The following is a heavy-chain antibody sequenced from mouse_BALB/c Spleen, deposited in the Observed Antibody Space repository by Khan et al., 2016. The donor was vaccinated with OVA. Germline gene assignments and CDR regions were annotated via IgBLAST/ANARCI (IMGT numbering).Heavy chain of an antibody. Sequence: VQLQQSGPELVKPGASVKMSCKASGYTFTSYVMHWVKQKPGLGLEWIGYIYPFNDDTKYNEKFKGKATLTSDQSSSTAYMERSSLTSEDSAVYSCAPVGTYYVSFAYWGQGTLVTVSA. CDR1: GYTFTSYV. J-gene: IGHJ3*01. D-gene: IGHD1-1*01. CDR2: IYPFNDDT. CDR3: APVGTYYVSFAY. V-gene: IGHV1S136*01.